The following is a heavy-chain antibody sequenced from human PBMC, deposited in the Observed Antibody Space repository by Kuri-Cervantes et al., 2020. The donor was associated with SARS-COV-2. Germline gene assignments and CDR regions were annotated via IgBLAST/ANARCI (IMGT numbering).Heavy chain of an antibody. V-gene: IGHV3-30*18. J-gene: IGHJ2*01. CDR3: AKDAYYDFWSGYYPDWYFDL. D-gene: IGHD3-3*01. CDR1: GFTFSSYG. Sequence: LKISCAASGFTFSSYGMHWVRQAPGKGLEWVAVISYDGSNKYYADSVKGRFTISRDNSKNTLYLQMNSLRAEDTAMYYCAKDAYYDFWSGYYPDWYFDLWGRGTLVTVSS. CDR2: ISYDGSNK.